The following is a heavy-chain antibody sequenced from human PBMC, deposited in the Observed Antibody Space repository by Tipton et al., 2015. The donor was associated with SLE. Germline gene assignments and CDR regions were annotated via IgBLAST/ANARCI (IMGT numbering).Heavy chain of an antibody. CDR1: GASISSSY. CDR3: ARVGEPNHYDFWSGYHYWYFDL. CDR2: IYYTGSA. D-gene: IGHD3-3*01. J-gene: IGHJ2*01. Sequence: TLSLTCTVSGASISSSYWSWIRQPPGKGLEWIGYIYYTGSANYNPSLKSRVTISVDASKNLFSLNLSSVTAADTAVYYCARVGEPNHYDFWSGYHYWYFDLWGRGTLVTVSS. V-gene: IGHV4-59*12.